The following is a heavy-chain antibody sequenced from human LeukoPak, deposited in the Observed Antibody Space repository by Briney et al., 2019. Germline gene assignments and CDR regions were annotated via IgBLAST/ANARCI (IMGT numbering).Heavy chain of an antibody. Sequence: GGSLRLSCAASGFTFSSYWMHWVRQAPGKGLVWVSRINSDGSSTSYADSVKGRFTISRDNAKNTLYLQMNSLRAEDTAVYYCARVYCDILTGYYFFDYWGQGTLVTVSS. CDR3: ARVYCDILTGYYFFDY. D-gene: IGHD3-9*01. V-gene: IGHV3-74*01. CDR2: INSDGSST. CDR1: GFTFSSYW. J-gene: IGHJ4*02.